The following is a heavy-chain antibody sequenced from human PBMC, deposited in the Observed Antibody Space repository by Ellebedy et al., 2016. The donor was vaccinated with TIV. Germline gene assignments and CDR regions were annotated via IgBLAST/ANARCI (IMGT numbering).Heavy chain of an antibody. CDR1: GYTFTNYA. CDR3: ARGGSYSNPFDI. D-gene: IGHD1-26*01. V-gene: IGHV1-3*01. Sequence: AASVKVSCKASGYTFTNYAMHWVRQAPGQRLEWMGWINAGNGNTKYSQKFQGRVTITRDTSASTAYMELSRLRSEDTAVYYCARGGSYSNPFDIWGQGTMVTVSS. J-gene: IGHJ3*02. CDR2: INAGNGNT.